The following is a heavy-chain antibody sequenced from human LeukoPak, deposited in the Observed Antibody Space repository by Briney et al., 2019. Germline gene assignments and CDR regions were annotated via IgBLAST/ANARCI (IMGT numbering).Heavy chain of an antibody. CDR3: TRSIAGQYYFDY. D-gene: IGHD6-6*01. J-gene: IGHJ4*02. Sequence: GGSLRLSCATSGFTFTSYWMHWVRQAPGKGLVWVSRVKSDGSNTGYADSVKGRSTISRDNAMNTVYLQMNSLRADDTAVYYCTRSIAGQYYFDYWGQGTLVTVSS. CDR1: GFTFTSYW. V-gene: IGHV3-74*01. CDR2: VKSDGSNT.